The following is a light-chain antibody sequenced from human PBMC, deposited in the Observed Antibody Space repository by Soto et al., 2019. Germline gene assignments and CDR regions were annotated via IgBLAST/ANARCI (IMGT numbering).Light chain of an antibody. V-gene: IGKV3-20*01. CDR3: QQYGRSPPFT. CDR2: GAS. J-gene: IGKJ2*01. CDR1: QSVSSTY. Sequence: EIVLTQSPGTLSLSPGERATLSCRASQSVSSTYIAWYQHNPGQAPRLLIYGASSRATGIPDRFSGSGSGTDFTLTISRLETEDFAGYFCQQYGRSPPFTFGQGTKVDIK.